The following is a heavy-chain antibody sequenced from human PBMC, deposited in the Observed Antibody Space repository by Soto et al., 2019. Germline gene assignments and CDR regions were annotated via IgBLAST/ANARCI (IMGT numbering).Heavy chain of an antibody. CDR2: ISGGGGNT. CDR3: AKERLGRGADY. CDR1: GFTFSTYA. J-gene: IGHJ4*02. V-gene: IGHV3-23*01. Sequence: EVQLLESGGGLVQPGGSLRLSCAASGFTFSTYAMSWVRQTPGKGLEWVSTISGGGGNTYYPDSVKGRFTISRDNAKDTVYLQMNSLRAEDTAIYYCAKERLGRGADYWGQGALGTV.